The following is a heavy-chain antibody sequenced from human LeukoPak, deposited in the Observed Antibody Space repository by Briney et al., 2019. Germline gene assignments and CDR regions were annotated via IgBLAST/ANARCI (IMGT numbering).Heavy chain of an antibody. J-gene: IGHJ6*04. V-gene: IGHV1-8*03. Sequence: ASVKVSCKASGYTFTGYYMHWVRQAPGQGLEWMGWMNPNSGNTGYAQKFQGRVTITRNTSISTAYMELSSLRSEDTAVYYCATLQGGVWGKGTTVTVSS. CDR2: MNPNSGNT. CDR3: ATLQGGV. D-gene: IGHD3-16*01. CDR1: GYTFTGYY.